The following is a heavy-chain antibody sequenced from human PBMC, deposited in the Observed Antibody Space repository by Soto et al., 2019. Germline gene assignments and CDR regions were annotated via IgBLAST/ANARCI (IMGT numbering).Heavy chain of an antibody. D-gene: IGHD4-17*01. V-gene: IGHV3-66*01. J-gene: IGHJ3*02. CDR3: ASASDYGDYVSAFDI. CDR1: GFTVSSNY. CDR2: IYSGGST. Sequence: PGGSLRLSCAASGFTVSSNYMSWVRQAPGKGLEWVSVIYSGGSTYYADSVKGRFTISRDNSKNTLYLQMNSLRAEDTAVYYCASASDYGDYVSAFDIWGQGTMVTVSS.